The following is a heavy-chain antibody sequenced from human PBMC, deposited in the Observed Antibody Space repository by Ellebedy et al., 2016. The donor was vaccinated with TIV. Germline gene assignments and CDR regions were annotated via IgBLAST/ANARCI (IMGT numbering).Heavy chain of an antibody. D-gene: IGHD3-22*01. Sequence: GESLKISXAASGFTFSDYYMSWIRQAPGKGLEWVSYISSSGSTIYYADSVKGRFTISRDNAKNSLYLQMNSLRAEDTAVYYCARDGYDSSGYYFDENYFDYWGQGTLVTVSS. CDR2: ISSSGSTI. CDR3: ARDGYDSSGYYFDENYFDY. CDR1: GFTFSDYY. V-gene: IGHV3-11*04. J-gene: IGHJ4*02.